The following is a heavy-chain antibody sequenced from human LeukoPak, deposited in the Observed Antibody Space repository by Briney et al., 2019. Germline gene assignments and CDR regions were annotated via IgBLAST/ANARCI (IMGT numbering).Heavy chain of an antibody. CDR1: GGSISSYY. J-gene: IGHJ5*02. Sequence: SETLSLTCTVSGGSISSYYWSWIRQPPGKGLEWIGYIYYSGSTNYNPSLKSRVTISVDTSKNQFSLKLSSVTAADTAVYYCARVDYGARPRYNWFDPWGQGTLVTVSS. CDR2: IYYSGST. V-gene: IGHV4-59*01. CDR3: ARVDYGARPRYNWFDP. D-gene: IGHD4-17*01.